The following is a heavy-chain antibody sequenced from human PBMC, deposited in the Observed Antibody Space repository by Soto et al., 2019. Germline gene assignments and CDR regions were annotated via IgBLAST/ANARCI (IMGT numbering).Heavy chain of an antibody. CDR1: GGSINSGAYY. D-gene: IGHD6-13*01. Sequence: QVQLQESGPGLVKPSQTLSLTCSVSGGSINSGAYYWGWIRKHPGKVLEWIGYISYTGRTYSNPSLQSRVTIALDMSESQFSLKLTSVTAADTAVYFCARVSATGTRWIDPWGQGTLVTVSP. J-gene: IGHJ5*02. CDR2: ISYTGRT. CDR3: ARVSATGTRWIDP. V-gene: IGHV4-31*03.